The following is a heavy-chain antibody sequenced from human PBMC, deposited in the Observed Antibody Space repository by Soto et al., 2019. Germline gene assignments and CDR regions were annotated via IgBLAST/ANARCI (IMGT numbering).Heavy chain of an antibody. D-gene: IGHD3-16*02. CDR1: GGSISSGGYS. V-gene: IGHV4-30-2*01. J-gene: IGHJ5*02. CDR3: ARGIITFGGVIVIGWFDP. Sequence: SSETLSLTCAVSGGSISSGGYSWSWIRQPPGKGLEWIGYIYHSGSTYYNPSLKSRVTISVDRSKNQFSLKLSSVTAADTAVYYCARGIITFGGVIVIGWFDPWGQGTLVTVSS. CDR2: IYHSGST.